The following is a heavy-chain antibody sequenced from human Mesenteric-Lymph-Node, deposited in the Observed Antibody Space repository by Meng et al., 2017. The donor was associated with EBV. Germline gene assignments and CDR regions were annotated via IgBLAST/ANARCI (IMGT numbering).Heavy chain of an antibody. J-gene: IGHJ4*02. Sequence: GQMVTSGAEGKKPWAALKVSCKASGYSFSEYDINWVRQSTGQGLEWMGWMNPISGNTAYARKFLGRVTMTRDTSTGTAYMELSSLRSEDAAVYYCARGNTVTNPLDSWGQGTLVTVSS. CDR2: MNPISGNT. CDR3: ARGNTVTNPLDS. CDR1: GYSFSEYD. D-gene: IGHD4-17*01. V-gene: IGHV1-8*01.